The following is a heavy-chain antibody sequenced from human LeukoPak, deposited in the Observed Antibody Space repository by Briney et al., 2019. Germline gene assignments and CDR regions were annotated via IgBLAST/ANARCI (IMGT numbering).Heavy chain of an antibody. V-gene: IGHV5-51*01. CDR2: IYPGDSDT. J-gene: IGHJ4*02. D-gene: IGHD3-22*01. Sequence: GESLKISCKGSGSSFTSYWIGWVRPMPGKGLEWMGIIYPGDSDTRYSPSFQGQVTISADKSISTAYLQWSSLKASDTAMYYCARQIPEYYYDSSGYYYSDYGGQGTLVTVSS. CDR1: GSSFTSYW. CDR3: ARQIPEYYYDSSGYYYSDY.